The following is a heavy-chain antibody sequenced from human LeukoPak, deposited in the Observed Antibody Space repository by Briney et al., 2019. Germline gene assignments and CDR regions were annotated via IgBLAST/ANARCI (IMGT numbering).Heavy chain of an antibody. V-gene: IGHV4-59*08. CDR3: ARHGVIAVGGARMMDV. J-gene: IGHJ6*02. CDR2: FSHGGGT. CDR1: GGSVTSHF. Sequence: PSETLSLTCTVSGGSVTSHFWSWIRQPPGMGLEWIGYFSHGGGTKYNPSLESRVTISLDTSKTQFSLRLSSMTAADTAVYYCARHGVIAVGGARMMDVWGQGTTVTVSS. D-gene: IGHD3-16*01.